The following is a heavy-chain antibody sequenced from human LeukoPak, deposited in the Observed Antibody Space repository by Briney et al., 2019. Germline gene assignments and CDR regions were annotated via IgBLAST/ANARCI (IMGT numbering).Heavy chain of an antibody. CDR3: ASHSSGWYDQIDY. J-gene: IGHJ4*02. CDR2: MSSSGLTT. D-gene: IGHD6-19*01. Sequence: RGSLRLSCAASGFTFSSYAMTWVRQAPGKGLEWVSSMSSSGLTTYYADSVKGRFSISRDNSKNTLYLKMNSLRAEDTAVYYCASHSSGWYDQIDYWGQGTLVTVSS. CDR1: GFTFSSYA. V-gene: IGHV3-23*01.